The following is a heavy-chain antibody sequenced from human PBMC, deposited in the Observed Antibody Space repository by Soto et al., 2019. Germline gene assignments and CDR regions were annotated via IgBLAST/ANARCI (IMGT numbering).Heavy chain of an antibody. CDR3: ARPSGRGGVDSVFDY. V-gene: IGHV4-38-2*01. CDR2: VYHSGST. Sequence: SETLSLTCAVSGYSISSGYYWGWIRQPPGKGLEWIGSVYHSGSTYYNPSLQSRVTVSVDTSKNQFSLNLSSVTAAETAVYYCARPSGRGGVDSVFDYWGQGTLVTVSP. CDR1: GYSISSGYY. J-gene: IGHJ4*02. D-gene: IGHD2-21*02.